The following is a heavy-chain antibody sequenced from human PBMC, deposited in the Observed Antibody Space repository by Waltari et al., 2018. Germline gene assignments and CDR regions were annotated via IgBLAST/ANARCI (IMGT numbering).Heavy chain of an antibody. J-gene: IGHJ6*02. Sequence: QVQLVQSGAAVKKPGSSVKVSCKASGGTFSSYTISWLRQAPGQGLEWMGRIIPILGIANYAQKFQGRVTITADKSTSTAYMELSSLRSEDTAVYYCARDVTRDSSSWYDYYYGMDVWGQGTTVTVSS. CDR2: IIPILGIA. V-gene: IGHV1-69*08. D-gene: IGHD6-13*01. CDR1: GGTFSSYT. CDR3: ARDVTRDSSSWYDYYYGMDV.